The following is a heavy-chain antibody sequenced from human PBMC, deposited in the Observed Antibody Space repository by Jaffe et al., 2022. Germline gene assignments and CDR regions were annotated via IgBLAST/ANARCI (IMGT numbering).Heavy chain of an antibody. V-gene: IGHV1-46*01. J-gene: IGHJ5*02. D-gene: IGHD2-21*02. CDR3: ARVSKTVVVTAMGWFDP. CDR1: GYTFTSYY. Sequence: QVQLVQSGAEVKKPGASVKVSCKASGYTFTSYYMHWVRQAPGQGLEWMGIINPSGGSTSYAQKFQGRVTMTRDTSTSTVYMELSSLRSEDTAVYYCARVSKTVVVTAMGWFDPWGQGTLVTVSS. CDR2: INPSGGST.